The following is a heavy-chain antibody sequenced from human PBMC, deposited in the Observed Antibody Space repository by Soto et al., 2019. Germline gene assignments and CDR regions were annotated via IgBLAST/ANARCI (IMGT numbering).Heavy chain of an antibody. D-gene: IGHD1-20*01. CDR3: ARDAIGITGTTLSFYGMDV. J-gene: IGHJ6*02. CDR2: IWYDGSNK. CDR1: GFTFSSYG. Sequence: GGSLRLSCAASGFTFSSYGMHWVRQAPGKGLEWVAVIWYDGSNKYYADSVKGRFTISGDNSKNTRYLQMNSLRAEDTAVYYWARDAIGITGTTLSFYGMDVWGQGTTVTVSS. V-gene: IGHV3-33*01.